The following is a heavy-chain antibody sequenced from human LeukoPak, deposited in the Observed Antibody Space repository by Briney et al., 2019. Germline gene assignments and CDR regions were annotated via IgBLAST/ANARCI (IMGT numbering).Heavy chain of an antibody. CDR1: GFTFSNYA. V-gene: IGHV3-74*01. D-gene: IGHD4-17*01. J-gene: IGHJ4*02. CDR2: INSDGSNT. CDR3: ASTNDYADENY. Sequence: GGSLRLSCAASGFTFSNYAIHWVRQAPGEGLVWVSRINSDGSNTNYADSVKGRFTVSRDNTKNTLFLQMNNARAEDTAVYYCASTNDYADENYWGQGTLVTVSS.